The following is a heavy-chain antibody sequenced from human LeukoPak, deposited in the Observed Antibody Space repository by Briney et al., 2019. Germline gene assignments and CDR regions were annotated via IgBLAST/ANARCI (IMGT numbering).Heavy chain of an antibody. CDR3: ARFPGIAAAGKKVYYYYGMDV. CDR1: GYTFTSYD. J-gene: IGHJ6*02. D-gene: IGHD6-13*01. CDR2: MNPNSGNT. Sequence: ASVKVSCKAPGYTFTSYDINWVRQATGQGLEWMGWMNPNSGNTGYAQKFQGRVTMTRNTSISTAYMELSSLRSEDTAVYYCARFPGIAAAGKKVYYYYGMDVWGQGTTVTVSS. V-gene: IGHV1-8*01.